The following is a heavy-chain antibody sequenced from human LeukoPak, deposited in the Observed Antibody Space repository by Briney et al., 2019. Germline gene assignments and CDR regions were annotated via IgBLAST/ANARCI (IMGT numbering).Heavy chain of an antibody. V-gene: IGHV3-23*01. CDR1: GFTFSSYA. J-gene: IGHJ3*02. Sequence: GGSLRLSCAASGFTFSSYAMSWVRQAPGKGLEGVSAISGSGGSTYYADSVKGRFTISRDNSKNTLYLQMNSLRAEDTAVYYCAKIVVGATTWFAFDIWGQGTMVTVSS. CDR2: ISGSGGST. CDR3: AKIVVGATTWFAFDI. D-gene: IGHD1-26*01.